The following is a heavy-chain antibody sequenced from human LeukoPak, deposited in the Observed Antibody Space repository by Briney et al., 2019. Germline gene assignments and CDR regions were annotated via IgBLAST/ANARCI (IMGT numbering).Heavy chain of an antibody. V-gene: IGHV1-24*01. Sequence: AASVTVSCKVSGYTLTELSMHWVRQAPGKGLEWMGGFDPEDGETIYAQKFQGRVTMTEDTSTDTAYMELSSLRSEDTAVYYCARSPDYGVPNFDYWGQGTLVTVSS. CDR2: FDPEDGET. CDR1: GYTLTELS. D-gene: IGHD4-17*01. J-gene: IGHJ4*02. CDR3: ARSPDYGVPNFDY.